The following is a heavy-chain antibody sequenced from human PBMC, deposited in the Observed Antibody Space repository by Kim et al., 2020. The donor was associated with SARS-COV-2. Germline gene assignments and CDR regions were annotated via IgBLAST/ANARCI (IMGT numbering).Heavy chain of an antibody. D-gene: IGHD6-19*01. CDR2: IYYSGST. CDR1: GGSISSSSYY. Sequence: SETLSLTCTVSGGSISSSSYYWGWIRQPPGKGLEWIGSIYYSGSTYYNPSLKSRVTISVDTSKNQFSLKLSSVTAADTAVYYCARQHRPSSGWGFPPGVGWFDPWGQGTLVTVSS. CDR3: ARQHRPSSGWGFPPGVGWFDP. V-gene: IGHV4-39*01. J-gene: IGHJ5*02.